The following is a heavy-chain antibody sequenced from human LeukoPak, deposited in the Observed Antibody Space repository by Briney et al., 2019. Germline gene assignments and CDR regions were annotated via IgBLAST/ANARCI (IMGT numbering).Heavy chain of an antibody. J-gene: IGHJ4*02. CDR1: GFTFSSYG. Sequence: PGGSLRLSCAASGFTFSSYGMHWVRQAPGKGLEWVAVIWVDGSNKFYADSVKGRFTISRDNSKNTLYLQVNSLRAEDTAVYYCAKALDYWYFDCWGQGTLVTVSS. V-gene: IGHV3-33*06. CDR2: IWVDGSNK. CDR3: AKALDYWYFDC. D-gene: IGHD2/OR15-2a*01.